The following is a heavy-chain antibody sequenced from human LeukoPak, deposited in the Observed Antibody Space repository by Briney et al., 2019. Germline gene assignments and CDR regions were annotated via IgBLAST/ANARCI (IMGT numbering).Heavy chain of an antibody. CDR1: GGSFSGYC. CDR2: INHSGST. J-gene: IGHJ3*02. CDR3: ARGVPAAMIGDAFDI. V-gene: IGHV4-34*01. D-gene: IGHD2-2*01. Sequence: SETLSLTCAVYGGSFSGYCWSWIRQPPGKGLEWIGEINHSGSTNYNPSLKSRVTISVDTSKNQFSLKLSSVTAADTAVYYCARGVPAAMIGDAFDIWGQGTMVTVSS.